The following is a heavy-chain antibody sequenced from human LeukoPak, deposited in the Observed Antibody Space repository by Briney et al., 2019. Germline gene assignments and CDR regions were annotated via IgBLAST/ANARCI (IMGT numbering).Heavy chain of an antibody. CDR3: AREATIVGATII. D-gene: IGHD1-26*01. J-gene: IGHJ4*02. CDR1: GGSVSTYY. V-gene: IGHV4-4*07. Sequence: SETLALTCTVSGGSVSTYYWSWIRQSAGKGLEWLGHISSSGSTTYNPSLKSRVTMSVDTSKNQFSLRLSSLTAADTAVYYCAREATIVGATIIWGQGTLVTVSS. CDR2: ISSSGST.